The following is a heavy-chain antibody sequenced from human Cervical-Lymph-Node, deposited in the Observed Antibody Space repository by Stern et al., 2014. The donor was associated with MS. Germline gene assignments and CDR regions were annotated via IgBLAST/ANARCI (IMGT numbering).Heavy chain of an antibody. D-gene: IGHD6-19*01. CDR2: ISPSAGVT. J-gene: IGHJ3*02. CDR3: AKDWKSGSVKPDAFDI. V-gene: IGHV3-23*04. CDR1: GFTFSSFA. Sequence: EVQLVQSGGGLLQPGGSLRLSCAASGFTFSSFAMSWVRQAPGKGLAWVSHISPSAGVTYYADSVKGRFTISRDNSKNTLYLQVNSLTAEDTAIYYCAKDWKSGSVKPDAFDIWGQGTMVTVSS.